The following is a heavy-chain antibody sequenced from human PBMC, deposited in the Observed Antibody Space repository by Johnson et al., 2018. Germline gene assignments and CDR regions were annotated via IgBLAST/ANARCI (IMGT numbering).Heavy chain of an antibody. V-gene: IGHV3-23*01. D-gene: IGHD6-19*01. CDR1: GFIFNNFA. CDR2: ISGSGSRT. Sequence: VQLQESGGGLVQPRGSLRLSCAASGFIFNNFAMNWVRQAPGKGLQWVSTISGSGSRTDYADSVKGRFTISRDDSKNTLFLQMNSLSDEDTGVYYCAKAQQQWLVLPDAFDIWGQGTMVTVSS. J-gene: IGHJ3*02. CDR3: AKAQQQWLVLPDAFDI.